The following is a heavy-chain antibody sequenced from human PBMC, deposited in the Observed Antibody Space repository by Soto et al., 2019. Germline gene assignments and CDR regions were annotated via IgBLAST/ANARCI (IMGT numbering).Heavy chain of an antibody. V-gene: IGHV3-7*01. Sequence: EVHLEESGGGLVQPGGFLRLSCAASGFTFSAYWMNWVRQAPGKGLEWVANINEDGSEYNDVASVKGRFTISRDNAKNSLFLQMNALRVEDTAVYYCARTGDGHHDFLDYWGQGILVSVSS. CDR1: GFTFSAYW. D-gene: IGHD1-1*01. CDR3: ARTGDGHHDFLDY. CDR2: INEDGSEY. J-gene: IGHJ4*02.